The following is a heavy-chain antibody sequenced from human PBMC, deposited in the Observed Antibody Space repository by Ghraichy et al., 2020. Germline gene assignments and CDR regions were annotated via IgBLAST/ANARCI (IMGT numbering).Heavy chain of an antibody. D-gene: IGHD6-6*01. Sequence: SETLSLTCTVSGGSISSSSYYWGWIRQPPGKGLEWIGSIYYSGSTYYNPSLKSRVTISVDTSKNQFSLKLSSVTAADTAVYYCASQPARGVPTPPVDYWGQGTLVTVSS. V-gene: IGHV4-39*07. CDR2: IYYSGST. CDR1: GGSISSSSYY. J-gene: IGHJ4*02. CDR3: ASQPARGVPTPPVDY.